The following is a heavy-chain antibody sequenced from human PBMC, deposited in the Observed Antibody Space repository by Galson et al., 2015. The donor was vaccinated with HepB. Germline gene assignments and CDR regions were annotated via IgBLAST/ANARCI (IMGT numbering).Heavy chain of an antibody. CDR2: IRNSANNYAT. CDR1: GFTFSGSG. D-gene: IGHD6-13*01. J-gene: IGHJ6*01. Sequence: SLRLSCAASGFTFSGSGIHWARLASGKGLEWVGRIRNSANNYATAYAASVRGSITVTRDDSKNTAYMQMNSLKTEDTAYYYCTRPGYGSSWFLDYSHGMDIWGQGTTVIVST. CDR3: TRPGYGSSWFLDYSHGMDI. V-gene: IGHV3-73*01.